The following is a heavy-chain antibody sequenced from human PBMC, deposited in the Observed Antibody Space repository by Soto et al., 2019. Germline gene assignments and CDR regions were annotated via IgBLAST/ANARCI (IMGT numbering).Heavy chain of an antibody. J-gene: IGHJ2*01. CDR2: ITGSGSSA. CDR3: AKKGSPSGDHTNWYFDL. D-gene: IGHD7-27*01. V-gene: IGHV3-23*01. Sequence: GGSLRLSWGASGFKFRSYAMGWVRQGPRKGLEWISSITGSGSSAYYADSVKGRFTISRDNSKNTLYLQMDSLSADDTAVYFCAKKGSPSGDHTNWYFDLWGRGTLVTVSS. CDR1: GFKFRSYA.